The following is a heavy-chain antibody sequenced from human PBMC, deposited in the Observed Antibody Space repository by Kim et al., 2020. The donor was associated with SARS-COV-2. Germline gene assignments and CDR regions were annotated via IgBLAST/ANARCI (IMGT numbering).Heavy chain of an antibody. V-gene: IGHV3-23*01. CDR2: ISPDGDDE. J-gene: IGHJ6*02. CDR3: AKSVGIVSTWFPV. D-gene: IGHD2-21*01. CDR1: GFTFQNFA. Sequence: GGSLRLSCAASGFTFQNFAMSWVRQTPGGGLEWVSGISPDGDDEYYADSVNGRFTISRDNSEGTLSLLMSYLRVEDTAIYFCAKSVGIVSTWFPVWGQG.